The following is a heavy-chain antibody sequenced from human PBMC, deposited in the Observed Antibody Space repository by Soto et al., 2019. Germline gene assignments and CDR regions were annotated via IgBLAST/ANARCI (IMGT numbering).Heavy chain of an antibody. CDR3: ARDGLRFLDV. J-gene: IGHJ6*02. Sequence: GGSLRLSCAASGFTFSSYAMHWVRQAPGKGLEWVAVISYDGSNKYYADSVKGRFTISRDNSKNTLYLQMNSLRAEDTAVYYCARDGLRFLDVCGQGTTVTVSS. V-gene: IGHV3-30-3*01. CDR1: GFTFSSYA. D-gene: IGHD3-3*01. CDR2: ISYDGSNK.